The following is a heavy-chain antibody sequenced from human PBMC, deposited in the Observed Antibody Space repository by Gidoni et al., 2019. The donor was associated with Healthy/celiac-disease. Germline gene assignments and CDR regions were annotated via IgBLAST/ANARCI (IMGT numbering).Heavy chain of an antibody. D-gene: IGHD3-9*01. CDR1: GFTFSSYW. J-gene: IGHJ4*02. V-gene: IGHV3-74*01. CDR2: INSDGSST. Sequence: EVQLVESGGGLVQPGGSLRHSCAASGFTFSSYWMHWVRQAPGKGLVWVPRINSDGSSTSYADSVKGRFTISRDNAKNTLYLQMNSLRAEDTAVYYCASHSGLRYFDWLLFTYWGQGTLVTVSS. CDR3: ASHSGLRYFDWLLFTY.